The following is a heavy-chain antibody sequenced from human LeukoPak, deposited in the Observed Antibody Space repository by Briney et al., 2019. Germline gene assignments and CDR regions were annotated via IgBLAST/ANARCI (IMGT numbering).Heavy chain of an antibody. Sequence: GGSLRLACEASGFTFGCYAMYWVRQAPGKGLEWVAGIFGSGGSAHYADSAKGRFTISRDNSKNTVYLQINSLRAEDTAVYYCGKTTTRYSSAQKPAWPVDYWGQGTLGTVSS. CDR2: IFGSGGSA. J-gene: IGHJ4*02. CDR1: GFTFGCYA. D-gene: IGHD6-19*01. CDR3: GKTTTRYSSAQKPAWPVDY. V-gene: IGHV3-23*01.